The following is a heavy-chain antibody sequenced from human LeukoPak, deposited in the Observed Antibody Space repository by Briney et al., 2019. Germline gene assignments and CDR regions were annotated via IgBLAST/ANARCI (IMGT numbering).Heavy chain of an antibody. CDR3: ARWGLVGATTPLGHFDY. D-gene: IGHD1-26*01. Sequence: GASVKVSCKASGYTFTSYGISWVRQAPGQGLEWMGWISAYNGNTNYAQKLQGRVTMTTDTSTSTAYMELRSLRSDDTAVYYCARWGLVGATTPLGHFDYWGQGTLVTVSS. J-gene: IGHJ4*02. V-gene: IGHV1-18*01. CDR1: GYTFTSYG. CDR2: ISAYNGNT.